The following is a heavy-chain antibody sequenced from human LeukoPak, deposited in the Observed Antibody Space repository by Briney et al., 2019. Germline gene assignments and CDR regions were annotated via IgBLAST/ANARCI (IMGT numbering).Heavy chain of an antibody. D-gene: IGHD6-19*01. CDR3: ARSAFDSSGWKGNDY. V-gene: IGHV4-34*01. CDR1: VGSFSDYH. CDR2: INHRGSA. J-gene: IGHJ4*02. Sequence: SETLSLTCAVYVGSFSDYHWSWIRQSPGKGLEWIGEINHRGSANYNPSLQSRVTMSVDTSKNQFSLRLTSVTVADTAVYYCARSAFDSSGWKGNDYWGQGTLVTVFS.